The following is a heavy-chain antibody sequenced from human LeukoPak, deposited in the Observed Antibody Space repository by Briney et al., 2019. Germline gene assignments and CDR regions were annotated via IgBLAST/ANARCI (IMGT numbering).Heavy chain of an antibody. CDR2: IYYSGST. Sequence: SETLSLTCNVSGGSVSSGSYYWTWMRPPPGQGLEWIGYIYYSGSTKDNPSLKGRVTISVDTSKNQFSRSLRSVSAADTAVYYCARAKNSGWPDFWGQGTLVFVSS. J-gene: IGHJ4*02. CDR3: ARAKNSGWPDF. D-gene: IGHD6-19*01. CDR1: GGSVSSGSYY. V-gene: IGHV4-61*01.